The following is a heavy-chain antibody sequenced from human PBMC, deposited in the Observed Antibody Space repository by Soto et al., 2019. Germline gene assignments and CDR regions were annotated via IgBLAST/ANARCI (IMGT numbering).Heavy chain of an antibody. CDR1: GYTFTSYY. CDR3: ARGPYPVFYYYYYMDV. CDR2: INPSGGST. J-gene: IGHJ6*03. V-gene: IGHV1-46*01. Sequence: ASVKVSCKASGYTFTSYYMHWVRQAPGQGLEWMGIINPSGGSTSYAQKFQGRVTMTRDTSTSTVYMELSSLRSDDTAVYYCARGPYPVFYYYYYMDVWGKGTTVTVSS.